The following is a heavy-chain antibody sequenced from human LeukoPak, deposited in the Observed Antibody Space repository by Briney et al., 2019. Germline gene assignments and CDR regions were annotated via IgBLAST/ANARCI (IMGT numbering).Heavy chain of an antibody. Sequence: SETLSLTCTVSGGSISSFYWSWIRQPPGKGLEWIGYIYSSGSAIYNPSLKSRLTMSVDTSKSHFSLKLSSVTAAHTAVYYCARARVPATWFDPWGQGTLVTVSS. J-gene: IGHJ5*02. CDR1: GGSISSFY. CDR3: ARARVPATWFDP. CDR2: IYSSGSA. D-gene: IGHD2-2*01. V-gene: IGHV4-59*01.